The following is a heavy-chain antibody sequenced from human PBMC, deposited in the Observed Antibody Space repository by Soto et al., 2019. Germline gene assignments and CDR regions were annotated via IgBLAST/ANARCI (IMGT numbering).Heavy chain of an antibody. J-gene: IGHJ4*02. CDR2: ITNSGANT. Sequence: PGGSLRLSCAASGFTFSSYSMNWVRPAPGKGLEWVSSITNSGANTYYADSVKGRFTISRDNSKNTLYLEMNSLRAEDTAIYYCAKSASTVTTYLDSWGQGTLVTVSS. CDR3: AKSASTVTTYLDS. D-gene: IGHD4-4*01. CDR1: GFTFSSYS. V-gene: IGHV3-23*01.